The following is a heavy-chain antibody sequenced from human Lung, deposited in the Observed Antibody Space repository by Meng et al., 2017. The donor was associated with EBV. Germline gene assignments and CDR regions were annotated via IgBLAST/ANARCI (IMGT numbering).Heavy chain of an antibody. V-gene: IGHV4-59*01. CDR2: VHSPGST. Sequence: QVHLTGAGPGLVKPSETLSLHCTASGDSITADYWSGIRKSPGKGLEWIGYVHSPGSTNYNPSLESRVTISLDTSKNQISLTLTPVTAADTAVYYCARYGGYSFAFWFDPWGQGNLVTVSS. J-gene: IGHJ5*02. CDR3: ARYGGYSFAFWFDP. CDR1: GDSITADY. D-gene: IGHD5-18*01.